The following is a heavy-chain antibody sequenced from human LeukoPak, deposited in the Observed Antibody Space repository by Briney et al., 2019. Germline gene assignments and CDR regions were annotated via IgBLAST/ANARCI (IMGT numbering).Heavy chain of an antibody. Sequence: PSETLSLTCTVSGGSISSYHWSWIRQPPGKGLEWIGYIYYSGSTNYNPSLESRVTISVDTSKNQFSLKLSSVTAADTAVYYCARVAVATRLGYFDYWGQGTLVTVSS. D-gene: IGHD5-12*01. CDR1: GGSISSYH. J-gene: IGHJ4*02. CDR3: ARVAVATRLGYFDY. V-gene: IGHV4-59*01. CDR2: IYYSGST.